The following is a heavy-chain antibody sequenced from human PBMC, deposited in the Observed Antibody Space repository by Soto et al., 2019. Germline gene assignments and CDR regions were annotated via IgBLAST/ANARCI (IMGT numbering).Heavy chain of an antibody. D-gene: IGHD2-15*01. J-gene: IGHJ4*02. CDR3: ATLRGVAPHSGSPLDS. CDR2: TSYDGNIQ. CDR1: GFTFSTYT. Sequence: QIQLVESGGGVVQPGRSLRLSCAASGFTFSTYTLHWVRQAPGKGPEWVALTSYDGNIQYYADSVKGRFTISRDNSKNTLYLQMDSLRPEDTAVYYCATLRGVAPHSGSPLDSWGQGILVTVSS. V-gene: IGHV3-30-3*01.